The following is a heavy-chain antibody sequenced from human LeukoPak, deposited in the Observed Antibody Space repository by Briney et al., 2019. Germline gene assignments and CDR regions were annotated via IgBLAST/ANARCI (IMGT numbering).Heavy chain of an antibody. CDR1: GFTLTNAW. V-gene: IGHV3-15*01. CDR2: IKRKSDGGTT. Sequence: GGSLRLSCAASGFTLTNAWMSWVRQAPGKGLEWVGRIKRKSDGGTTDYAAPVKGRFTMSRDDSKNTLYLQMNSLKTEDTAVYYCTTDVVIPYYYHYMDVWGKGTTVTVSS. J-gene: IGHJ6*03. CDR3: TTDVVIPYYYHYMDV. D-gene: IGHD3-10*01.